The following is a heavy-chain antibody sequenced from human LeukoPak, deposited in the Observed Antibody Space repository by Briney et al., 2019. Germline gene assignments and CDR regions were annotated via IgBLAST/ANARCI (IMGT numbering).Heavy chain of an antibody. Sequence: GTSVKVSCKASGFTFTNSAMQWVRQARGQRLEWIGWIVVGSGNTNYAQKFQERVTITRDMSTSTAYMELSSLRFEDTAVYYSAADNVQQLNWGQGTLVTVSS. CDR3: AADNVQQLN. CDR1: GFTFTNSA. V-gene: IGHV1-58*02. J-gene: IGHJ4*02. D-gene: IGHD6-13*01. CDR2: IVVGSGNT.